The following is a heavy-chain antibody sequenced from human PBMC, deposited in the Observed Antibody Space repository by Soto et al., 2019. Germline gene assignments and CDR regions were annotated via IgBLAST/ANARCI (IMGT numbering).Heavy chain of an antibody. CDR3: ARDRTIESHFDY. J-gene: IGHJ4*02. CDR2: INAGNGNT. D-gene: IGHD2-15*01. V-gene: IGHV1-3*01. CDR1: GYTFTSYA. Sequence: GASVKVSFKASGYTFTSYAMHWVRQAPGQRLEWMGWINAGNGNTKYSQKFQGRVTITRDTSASTAYMELSSLRSEDTAVYYCARDRTIESHFDYWGQGTLVTVSS.